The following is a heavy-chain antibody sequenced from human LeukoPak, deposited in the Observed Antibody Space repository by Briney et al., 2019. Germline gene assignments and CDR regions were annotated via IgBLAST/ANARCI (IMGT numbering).Heavy chain of an antibody. CDR3: ARDEVEMATEDYYYYMDV. V-gene: IGHV3-48*01. CDR1: GFTFSSYS. CDR2: ISSSSSTI. D-gene: IGHD5-24*01. J-gene: IGHJ6*03. Sequence: GGSLGLSCAASGFTFSSYSMNWVRQAPGKGLEWVSYISSSSSTIYYADSVKGRFTISRDNAKNSLYLQMNSLRAEDTAVYYCARDEVEMATEDYYYYMDVWGKGTTVTVSS.